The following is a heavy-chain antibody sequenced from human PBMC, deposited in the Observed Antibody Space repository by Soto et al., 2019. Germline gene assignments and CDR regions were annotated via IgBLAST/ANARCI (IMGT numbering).Heavy chain of an antibody. CDR1: GGSISSYY. D-gene: IGHD6-13*01. CDR3: ASSNIAAAGFYYYGVDV. V-gene: IGHV4-59*01. J-gene: IGHJ6*02. CDR2: IYYSGST. Sequence: XXTLSLPFTVSGGSISSYYWRWIRQPPGKGLEWIGYIYYSGSTNYNPSLKSRVTISVDTSKNQFSLKLSSVTAADKAVYYCASSNIAAAGFYYYGVDVWGRGTTVTVSS.